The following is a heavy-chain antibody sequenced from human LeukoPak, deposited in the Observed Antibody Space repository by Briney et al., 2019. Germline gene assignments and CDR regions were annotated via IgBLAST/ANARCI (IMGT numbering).Heavy chain of an antibody. V-gene: IGHV4-59*01. D-gene: IGHD3-16*01. CDR3: TRGAGWLIDY. CDR2: FYNSGRS. CDR1: DDSISGYY. J-gene: IGHJ4*02. Sequence: SETLSLTCTVSDDSISGYYRGWIRQPPGKGLEWIGYFYNSGRSTYNPSLKSRVTISADTSKNHFSLKLNSVTTADTAVYYCTRGAGWLIDYWGQGILVTVSS.